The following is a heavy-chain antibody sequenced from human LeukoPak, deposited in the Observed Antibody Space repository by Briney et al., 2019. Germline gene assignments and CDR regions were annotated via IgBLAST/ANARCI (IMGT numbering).Heavy chain of an antibody. J-gene: IGHJ4*02. V-gene: IGHV3-30-3*01. CDR1: GFTFSSYA. D-gene: IGHD3-3*01. CDR3: VRENLESWSTIDY. CDR2: ISYDGSNK. Sequence: GRSLRLSCAASGFTFSSYAMHWVRQAPGKGLEWVAVISYDGSNKYYADSVKGRFTISRDNSKNTLYLQMNSLRAEDTAVYYCVRENLESWSTIDYWDQGTLVTVSS.